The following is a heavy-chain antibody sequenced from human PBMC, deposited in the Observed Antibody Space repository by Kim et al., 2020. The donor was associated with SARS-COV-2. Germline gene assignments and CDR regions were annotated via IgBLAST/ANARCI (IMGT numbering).Heavy chain of an antibody. J-gene: IGHJ1*01. CDR1: GFTFSSYS. V-gene: IGHV3-30*03. D-gene: IGHD3-10*01. CDR2: ISYDGSNK. CDR3: ARGADYCGSENTCGR. Sequence: GGSLRLSCAASGFTFSSYSMHWVRQAPGKGLEWVAVISYDGSNKFYADSVKGRVSISRDNSKHTLYLQMNSLRAEDTAVYYCARGADYCGSENTCGRWG.